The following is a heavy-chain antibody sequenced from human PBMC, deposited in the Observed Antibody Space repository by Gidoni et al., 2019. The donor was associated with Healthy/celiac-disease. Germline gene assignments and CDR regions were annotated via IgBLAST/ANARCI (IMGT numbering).Heavy chain of an antibody. V-gene: IGHV3-33*01. D-gene: IGHD7-27*01. CDR3: AAETWGYGMDV. Sequence: QVQLVESGGGVVQPGRSLRLSCAASGFTFSSYGMHWVRQAPGKGLEWVAVIWYDGSNKYYADSVKGRFTISRDNSKNTLYLQMNSLRAEDTAVYYCAAETWGYGMDVWGQGTTVTVSS. CDR1: GFTFSSYG. J-gene: IGHJ6*02. CDR2: IWYDGSNK.